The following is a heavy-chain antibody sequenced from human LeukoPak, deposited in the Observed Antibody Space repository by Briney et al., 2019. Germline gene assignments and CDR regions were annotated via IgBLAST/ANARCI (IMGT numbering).Heavy chain of an antibody. CDR3: AKSGYYTVGEFDY. V-gene: IGHV3-9*01. D-gene: IGHD3-3*01. CDR2: ISWNSGSI. Sequence: PGGSLGLSCAASGFTFDDYAMHWVRQAPGKGLEWVSGISWNSGSIGYADSVKGRFTISRDNAKNSLYLQMNSLRAEDTALYYCAKSGYYTVGEFDYWGQGTLVTVSS. CDR1: GFTFDDYA. J-gene: IGHJ4*02.